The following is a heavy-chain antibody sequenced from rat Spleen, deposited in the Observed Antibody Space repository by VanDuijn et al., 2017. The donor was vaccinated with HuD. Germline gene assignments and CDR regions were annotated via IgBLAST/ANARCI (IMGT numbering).Heavy chain of an antibody. J-gene: IGHJ2*01. V-gene: IGHV5-25*01. D-gene: IGHD1-11*01. CDR3: ARRRNYGGIPFDF. CDR2: IRTGGGDT. CDR1: GFTFSLYY. Sequence: EVQLVESGGGLVQPGRSMKLSCAASGFTFSLYYMAWVRQAPTKGLEWVASIRTGGGDTYYRDSVRGRFTLSRDDAKSTLYLQMDSLRSEDTATYYCARRRNYGGIPFDFWGQGVMVTVSS.